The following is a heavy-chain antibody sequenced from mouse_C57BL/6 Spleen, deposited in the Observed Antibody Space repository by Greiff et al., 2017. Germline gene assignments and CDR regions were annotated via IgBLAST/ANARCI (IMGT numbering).Heavy chain of an antibody. CDR2: IRSKSNNYAT. D-gene: IGHD2-3*01. Sequence: EVKLVESGGGLVQPKGSLKLSCAASGFSFNTYAMHWVRQAPGTGLEWVARIRSKSNNYATYYADSVKDRFTIFRDDSESMLYLQMNNLKTEDTAMYYCVRHDDSYYLYAMDYWGQGTSVTVSS. CDR1: GFSFNTYA. J-gene: IGHJ4*01. CDR3: VRHDDSYYLYAMDY. V-gene: IGHV10-1*01.